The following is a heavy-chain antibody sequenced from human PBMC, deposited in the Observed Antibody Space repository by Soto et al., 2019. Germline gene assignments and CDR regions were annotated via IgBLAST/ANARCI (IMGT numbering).Heavy chain of an antibody. CDR2: INQDGSAK. Sequence: WGSLRLSCVASEFLFNTHWMSWVRQAPGKGLEWVASINQDGSAKKYGKSVEGRFTISRDNDKNSLYLQMNSLRADDTAVYYCARDGQYQLVDSYYYGFDVWGQGTTVTVSS. J-gene: IGHJ6*02. V-gene: IGHV3-7*01. CDR3: ARDGQYQLVDSYYYGFDV. CDR1: EFLFNTHW. D-gene: IGHD2-2*01.